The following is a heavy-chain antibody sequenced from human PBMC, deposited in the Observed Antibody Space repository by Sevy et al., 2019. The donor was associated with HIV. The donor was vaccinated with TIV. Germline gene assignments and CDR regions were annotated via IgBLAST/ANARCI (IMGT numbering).Heavy chain of an antibody. D-gene: IGHD7-27*01. CDR2: ISDTGTST. J-gene: IGHJ4*02. Sequence: GGSLRLSCAASGFTFSTYYMTWVRQAPRKGLEWVSAISDTGTSTYYTDSVEGRFTISRDNSKSTLFLHMNSLRAEDTALYYCAKFAGDFPHFDFWGLGTLVSVSS. V-gene: IGHV3-23*01. CDR3: AKFAGDFPHFDF. CDR1: GFTFSTYY.